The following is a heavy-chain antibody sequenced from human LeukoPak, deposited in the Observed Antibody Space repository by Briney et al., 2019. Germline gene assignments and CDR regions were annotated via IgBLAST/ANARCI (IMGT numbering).Heavy chain of an antibody. Sequence: GGSLRLSCAASGFTFSDYYMSWIRQAPGKGLEWVSYISSSCRTIYYADSVKGRFTIARDNAKNSLYMQMNSLRAEDTAVYYCARDKIVATAANWFDPWGQGTLVTVSS. CDR3: ARDKIVATAANWFDP. CDR2: ISSSCRTI. D-gene: IGHD5-12*01. V-gene: IGHV3-11*04. J-gene: IGHJ5*02. CDR1: GFTFSDYY.